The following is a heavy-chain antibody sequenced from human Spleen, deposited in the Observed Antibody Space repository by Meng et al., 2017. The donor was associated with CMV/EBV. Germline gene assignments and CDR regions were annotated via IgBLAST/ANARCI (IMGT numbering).Heavy chain of an antibody. D-gene: IGHD1-26*01. CDR3: ARHIGGGTWGFDY. J-gene: IGHJ4*02. CDR1: GYSVSDYW. Sequence: GESLKIPCKSSGYSVSDYWIGWVRQMPGEGLEWMGIIYPADSDTRYSPSFQGQVTISADKSINTAYLRWSSLKASDTAIYYCARHIGGGTWGFDYWGQGALVTVSS. CDR2: IYPADSDT. V-gene: IGHV5-51*01.